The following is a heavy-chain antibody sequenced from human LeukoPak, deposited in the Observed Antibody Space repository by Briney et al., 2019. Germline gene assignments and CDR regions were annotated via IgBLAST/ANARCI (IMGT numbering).Heavy chain of an antibody. Sequence: GGSLRLSCAASGFTVSSYYMNWVRQAPGKELEWVSVIYTGGGRYYADSVRGRFTISRDTSKNMVFLQMNSLRVEDTAVYYCATTPYGSGPYYFDYWGQGTLVTVSS. CDR1: GFTVSSYY. J-gene: IGHJ4*02. D-gene: IGHD3-10*01. CDR3: ATTPYGSGPYYFDY. V-gene: IGHV3-53*01. CDR2: IYTGGGR.